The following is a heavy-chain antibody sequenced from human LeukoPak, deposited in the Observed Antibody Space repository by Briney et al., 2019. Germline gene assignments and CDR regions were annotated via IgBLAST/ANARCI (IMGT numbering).Heavy chain of an antibody. V-gene: IGHV5-51*01. J-gene: IGHJ4*02. CDR1: GYSFTSYW. D-gene: IGHD5-24*01. Sequence: GESLKISCTGSGYSFTSYWIGWVRQMPGKGLEWMGIIYPGDSDTRYSPSFQGQVTISADKSISTAYLQWSSLKASDTTMYYCATTQEMATIYYFDYWGQGTLVTVSS. CDR2: IYPGDSDT. CDR3: ATTQEMATIYYFDY.